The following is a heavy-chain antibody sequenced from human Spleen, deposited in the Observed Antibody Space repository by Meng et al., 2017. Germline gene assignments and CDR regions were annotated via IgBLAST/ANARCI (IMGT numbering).Heavy chain of an antibody. V-gene: IGHV1-2*06. D-gene: IGHD6-25*01. Sequence: QVKRVQSGFELRKPGASGKVSCKASGYTFTGYYIHWVRRAPGQGLEWMGRINPKSGDTHYAQKFQARVTMTGDTSISTAYMELSGLRSDDTAMYYCARDEDISAAGKLFGDYWGQGTLVTVSS. CDR3: ARDEDISAAGKLFGDY. J-gene: IGHJ4*02. CDR2: INPKSGDT. CDR1: GYTFTGYY.